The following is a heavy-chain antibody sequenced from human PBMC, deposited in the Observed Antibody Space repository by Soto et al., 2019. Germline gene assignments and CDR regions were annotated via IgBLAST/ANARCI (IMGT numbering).Heavy chain of an antibody. V-gene: IGHV1-24*01. Sequence: ASVKVSWKVSGYTLTELSMHWVRQAPGKGLEWMGGFDPEDGETIYAQKFQGRVTMTEDTSTDTAYMELSSLRSEDTAVYYCATDQSSWPDEAFDIRAQRTMVTGSS. CDR3: ATDQSSWPDEAFDI. D-gene: IGHD6-13*01. CDR1: GYTLTELS. J-gene: IGHJ3*02. CDR2: FDPEDGET.